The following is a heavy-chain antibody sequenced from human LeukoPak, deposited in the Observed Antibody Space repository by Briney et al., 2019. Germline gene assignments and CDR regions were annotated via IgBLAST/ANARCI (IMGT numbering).Heavy chain of an antibody. V-gene: IGHV3-48*02. Sequence: GGSLRLSCAASGFTFSNFGMGWVRQAPGKGLEWVSYISDNSNTIYHADSVKGRFTISRDNAKNSLYLQMHSLRDEDTAVYYCARRYSGSLRYFDYWGQGTLVAVSS. CDR3: ARRYSGSLRYFDY. CDR2: ISDNSNTI. D-gene: IGHD1-26*01. J-gene: IGHJ4*02. CDR1: GFTFSNFG.